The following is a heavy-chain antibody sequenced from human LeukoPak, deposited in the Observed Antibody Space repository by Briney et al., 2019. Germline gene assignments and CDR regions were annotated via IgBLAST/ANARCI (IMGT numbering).Heavy chain of an antibody. CDR3: ARRGDSSGDAFDI. D-gene: IGHD3-22*01. J-gene: IGHJ3*02. CDR1: GGSFSGYY. V-gene: IGHV4-34*01. CDR2: INHSGST. Sequence: TLSLTCAVYGGSFSGYYWSWIRQPPGKGLEWIGEINHSGSTNYNPSLKSRVTISVDTSKNQFSLKLSSVTAADTAVYYCARRGDSSGDAFDIWGQGTMVTVSS.